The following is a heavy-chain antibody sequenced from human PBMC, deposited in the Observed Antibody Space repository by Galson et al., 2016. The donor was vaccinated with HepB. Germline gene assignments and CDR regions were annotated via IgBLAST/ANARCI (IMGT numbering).Heavy chain of an antibody. CDR2: IYYSGST. D-gene: IGHD6-13*01. CDR3: ARRAGAAIGVDAFDI. V-gene: IGHV4-39*01. Sequence: LSLTCTVSGGSISSNSYYWGWIRQPPGKGLEWIGSIYYSGSTYYNPSLKSRVTISVDTSKKQFSLKLSSVTAADTAVYYCARRAGAAIGVDAFDIWGQGTMVTVSS. J-gene: IGHJ3*02. CDR1: GGSISSNSYY.